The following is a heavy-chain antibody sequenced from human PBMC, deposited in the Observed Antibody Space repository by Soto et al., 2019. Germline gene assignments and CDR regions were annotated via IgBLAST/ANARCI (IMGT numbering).Heavy chain of an antibody. CDR3: ARGNWSLGYCSSTSCSGGPVKYYSHGMDV. D-gene: IGHD2-2*01. Sequence: GASVKVSCKASGGTFNSYAISWVRQAPGQGLEWMGGIIPIFGTANYAQKFQGRVTITADESTSTAYMELSSLRSEDTAVYYCARGNWSLGYCSSTSCSGGPVKYYSHGMDVWGQGTTVTVSS. CDR2: IIPIFGTA. V-gene: IGHV1-69*13. J-gene: IGHJ6*02. CDR1: GGTFNSYA.